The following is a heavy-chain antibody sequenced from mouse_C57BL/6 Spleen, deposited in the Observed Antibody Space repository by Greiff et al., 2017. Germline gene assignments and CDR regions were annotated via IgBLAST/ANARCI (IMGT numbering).Heavy chain of an antibody. CDR1: GFTFSSYG. Sequence: EVQGVESGGDLVKPGGSLKLSCAASGFTFSSYGMSWVRQTPDKRLEWVATISSGGSYTYYPDSVKGRFTISRDNAKNTLYLQMSSLKSEDTAMYYCARQSNRAWFAYWGQGTLVTVSA. D-gene: IGHD2-5*01. J-gene: IGHJ3*01. V-gene: IGHV5-6*01. CDR3: ARQSNRAWFAY. CDR2: ISSGGSYT.